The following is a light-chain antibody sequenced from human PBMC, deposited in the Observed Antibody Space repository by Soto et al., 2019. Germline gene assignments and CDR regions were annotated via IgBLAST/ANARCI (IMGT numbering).Light chain of an antibody. CDR2: KAS. Sequence: DIQMTQSPSTLSASVGDRVTITCRASQSISSWLAWYQQKPGKAPKLLIYKASSLESGVPSRFSGSGSGTEFTITISSLQPDDFATYYCQQYNTDSTFGQGTKLEIK. CDR1: QSISSW. CDR3: QQYNTDST. J-gene: IGKJ2*01. V-gene: IGKV1-5*03.